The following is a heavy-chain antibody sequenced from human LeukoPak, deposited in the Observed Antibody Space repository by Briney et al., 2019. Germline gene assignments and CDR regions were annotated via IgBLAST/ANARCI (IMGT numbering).Heavy chain of an antibody. V-gene: IGHV4-59*01. CDR1: GGSISSYY. CDR3: AREAMGIGAFDI. Sequence: SETLSLTCTVSGGSISSYYWSWIRQPPGKGLEWIGYIYYSGSTNYNPSLKSRVTISVDTSKNQFSLKLSSVTAADTAVYYCAREAMGIGAFDIWGQGTMVTVSS. J-gene: IGHJ3*02. CDR2: IYYSGST. D-gene: IGHD6-13*01.